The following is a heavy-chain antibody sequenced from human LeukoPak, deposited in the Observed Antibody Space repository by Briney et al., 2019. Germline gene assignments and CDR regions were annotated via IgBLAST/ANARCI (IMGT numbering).Heavy chain of an antibody. CDR3: ARGEAYYFDY. CDR1: GVSISSGGYY. Sequence: PSETLSLTCTVPGVSISSGGYYWSWIRQHPGKGLEWIGYIYYSGSTYYNPSLKSRVTISVDTSKNQFSLKLSSVTAADTAVYYCARGEAYYFDYWGQGTLVTVSS. J-gene: IGHJ4*02. CDR2: IYYSGST. V-gene: IGHV4-31*03.